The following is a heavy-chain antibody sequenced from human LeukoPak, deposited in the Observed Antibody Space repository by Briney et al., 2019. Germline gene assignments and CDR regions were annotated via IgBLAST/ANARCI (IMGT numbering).Heavy chain of an antibody. CDR2: IKQDGSEK. D-gene: IGHD3-3*01. CDR1: GFTFSSYW. Sequence: GGSLRLSCAASGFTFSSYWMSWVRQAPGKRLEWVANIKQDGSEKYYVDSVKGRFTISRDNARNSLYLQMNSLRAEDTAVYYCARDFGYYDFWSGYLLMDVWGKGTTVTVSS. J-gene: IGHJ6*03. CDR3: ARDFGYYDFWSGYLLMDV. V-gene: IGHV3-7*01.